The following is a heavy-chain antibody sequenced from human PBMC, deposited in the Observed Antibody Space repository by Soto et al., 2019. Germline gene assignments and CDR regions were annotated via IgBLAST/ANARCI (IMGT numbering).Heavy chain of an antibody. CDR1: GASISGYY. CDR2: IDFSGST. J-gene: IGHJ4*01. V-gene: IGHV4-59*01. Sequence: SETLSLTCTVSGASISGYYWSWIRQPPGKEREWIGYIDFSGSTNYNPSLKSRVAMSVDTSKNQFSLELRSVIAADTAVYFCARGGSSGKWRYYIAYWGHGTAVTVSP. D-gene: IGHD1-26*01. CDR3: ARGGSSGKWRYYIAY.